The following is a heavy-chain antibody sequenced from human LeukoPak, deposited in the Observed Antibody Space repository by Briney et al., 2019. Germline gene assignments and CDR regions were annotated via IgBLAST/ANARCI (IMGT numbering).Heavy chain of an antibody. CDR1: GYSFTTYW. J-gene: IGHJ4*02. D-gene: IGHD3-10*01. CDR3: ARRGEDYYFDY. CDR2: IYPGDSDT. V-gene: IGHV5-51*01. Sequence: GESLKISCKGSGYSFTTYWIGWVRQMPGKGLQWMGIIYPGDSDTRYSPSFQGQVTISAGRSISTAYLQWSSLKASDTAMYYCARRGEDYYFDYWGQGILVTVSS.